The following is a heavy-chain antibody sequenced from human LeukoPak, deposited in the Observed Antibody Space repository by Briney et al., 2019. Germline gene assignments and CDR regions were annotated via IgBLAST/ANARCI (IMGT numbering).Heavy chain of an antibody. D-gene: IGHD2-2*01. V-gene: IGHV1-18*01. CDR2: ISAYNGNT. CDR1: GYTFTSYG. J-gene: IGHJ6*03. CDR3: ARDRGLYCSSTSCYGYYYMDV. Sequence: ASVKVSCKASGYTFTSYGISWVRQAPGQGLEWMGWISAYNGNTNYAQKLQGRVTMTTDTSTSTAYMELRSLRSDDTAVYYCARDRGLYCSSTSCYGYYYMDVWGKGTTVTVSS.